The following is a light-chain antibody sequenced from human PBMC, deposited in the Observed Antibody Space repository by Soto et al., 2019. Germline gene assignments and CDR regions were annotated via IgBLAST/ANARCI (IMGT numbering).Light chain of an antibody. CDR2: DAS. CDR3: QQYNSYLLT. CDR1: QSISRS. V-gene: IGKV1-5*01. Sequence: DIQMTQSPSTLSASVGDRVTITCRASQSISRSLAWYQQKPGKAPNLLIYDASGWESGVPLRFSGSGFGTEFTLTISRLQPDDFAAYYCQQYNSYLLTFGPGTTVDIK. J-gene: IGKJ3*01.